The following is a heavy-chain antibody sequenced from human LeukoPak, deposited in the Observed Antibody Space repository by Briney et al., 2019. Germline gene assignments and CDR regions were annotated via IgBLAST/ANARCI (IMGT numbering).Heavy chain of an antibody. CDR1: GFTVSRKY. Sequence: GGSLRLSCAASGFTVSRKYMTWARQAPVKGLEWVSAISGDGTRTYYADSVKGRFTISRDNSKNTLYLEMSSLRVEDTAIYYCAKWPEGAMDYFDYWGQGTLVTVSS. V-gene: IGHV3-23*01. J-gene: IGHJ4*02. CDR3: AKWPEGAMDYFDY. CDR2: ISGDGTRT. D-gene: IGHD3-16*01.